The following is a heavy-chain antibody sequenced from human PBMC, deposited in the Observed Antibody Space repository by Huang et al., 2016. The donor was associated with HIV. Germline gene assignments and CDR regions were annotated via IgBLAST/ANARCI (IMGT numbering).Heavy chain of an antibody. D-gene: IGHD2-15*01. V-gene: IGHV1-2*02. CDR1: GYTFTGYY. Sequence: QVQLVQSGAEVKKPGASVKVSCKASGYTFTGYYMHWVRQAPGQGLEWVGWMNPKSGGTNYAQKFQGRVTMTRDTSISTAYMELSRLRSDDTAVYYCAREVVSATGYYYYGMDVWGQGTTVTVSS. J-gene: IGHJ6*02. CDR3: AREVVSATGYYYYGMDV. CDR2: MNPKSGGT.